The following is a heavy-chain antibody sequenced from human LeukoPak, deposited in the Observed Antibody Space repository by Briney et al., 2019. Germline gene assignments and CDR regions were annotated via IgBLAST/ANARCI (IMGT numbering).Heavy chain of an antibody. CDR1: GYTFTGYY. CDR2: INPNSGGT. V-gene: IGHV1-2*02. D-gene: IGHD3-22*01. CDR3: ARQESSGYYRPLVDY. J-gene: IGHJ4*02. Sequence: ASVKVSCKASGYTFTGYYMHWVRQAPGQGLEWMGWINPNSGGTNYAQKFQGRVTMTRDTSISTAYMELSRLRSDDTAVYYCARQESSGYYRPLVDYWGQGTLVTVSS.